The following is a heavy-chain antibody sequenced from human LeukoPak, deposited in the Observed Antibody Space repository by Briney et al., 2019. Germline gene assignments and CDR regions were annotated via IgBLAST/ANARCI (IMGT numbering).Heavy chain of an antibody. J-gene: IGHJ3*02. CDR1: GGSISSTSYY. V-gene: IGHV4-39*01. CDR2: MYYSGGTNYNTPLKSRGST. CDR3: ARNVRPFDI. Sequence: SGTLSLTCGVSGGSISSTSYYWGWIRQPPGKGLEWIGSMYYSGGTNYNTPLKSRGSTYYSPSLKSRVTISVDTSKNQFSLNLSSVTAADTAVYYCARNVRPFDIWGQGTMVTVSS.